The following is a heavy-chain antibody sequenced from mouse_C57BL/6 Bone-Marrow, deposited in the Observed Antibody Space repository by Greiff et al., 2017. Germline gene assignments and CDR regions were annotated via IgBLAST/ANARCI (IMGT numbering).Heavy chain of an antibody. CDR3: ASPGVNWYFDV. J-gene: IGHJ1*03. CDR2: IYPRDGCT. CDR1: GYTFTSYD. Sequence: QVQLQQSGPELVKPGASVKLSCKASGYTFTSYDINWVKQRPGQGLEWIGWIYPRDGCTKYNEKFKGKATLTVDTSSRTAYRTLHSQTTRGSAVDFCASPGVNWYFDVWGTGTTVTVSS. V-gene: IGHV1-85*01.